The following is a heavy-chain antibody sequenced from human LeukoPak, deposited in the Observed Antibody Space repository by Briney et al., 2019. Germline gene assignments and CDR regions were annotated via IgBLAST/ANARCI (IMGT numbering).Heavy chain of an antibody. D-gene: IGHD3-9*01. Sequence: GGSLRLSCAASGFTFSSYAMSWVRQATGKGLEWVSAISGSGGSTYYADSVKGRFTISRDNSKNTLYLQMNSLKTEDTAVYYCTTIDDTTGDYWGQGTLVTVSS. V-gene: IGHV3-23*01. CDR2: ISGSGGST. CDR3: TTIDDTTGDY. J-gene: IGHJ4*02. CDR1: GFTFSSYA.